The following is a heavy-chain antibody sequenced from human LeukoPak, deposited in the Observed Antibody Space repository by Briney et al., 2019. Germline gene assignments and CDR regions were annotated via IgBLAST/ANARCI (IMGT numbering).Heavy chain of an antibody. CDR1: GGSVSSYY. Sequence: SETLSLTCTVSGGSVSSYYWSWIRQPPGKGLEWIGYIYYSGSTNYNPSLKSRVTISVDTSKNQFSLKLSSVTAADTAVYYCARVGDYVWGSYRQLAFDIWGQGTMVTVSS. J-gene: IGHJ3*02. D-gene: IGHD3-16*02. V-gene: IGHV4-59*02. CDR3: ARVGDYVWGSYRQLAFDI. CDR2: IYYSGST.